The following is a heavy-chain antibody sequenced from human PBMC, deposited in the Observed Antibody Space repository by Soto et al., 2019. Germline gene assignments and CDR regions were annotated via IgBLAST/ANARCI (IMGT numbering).Heavy chain of an antibody. V-gene: IGHV4-59*01. CDR2: IYYSGST. D-gene: IGHD3-22*01. CDR3: ATSLQIYDSSGFCDY. J-gene: IGHJ4*02. Sequence: SETLSLTCTVSGGSISSYYWSWIRQPPGKGLEWIGYIYYSGSTNYNPSLKSRVTISVDTSKNQFSLKLSSVTAADTAVYYCATSLQIYDSSGFCDYWGQGTLVTVSS. CDR1: GGSISSYY.